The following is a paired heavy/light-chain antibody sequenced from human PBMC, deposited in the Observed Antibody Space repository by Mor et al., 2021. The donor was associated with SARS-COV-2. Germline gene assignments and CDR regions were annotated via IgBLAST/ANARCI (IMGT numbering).Light chain of an antibody. Sequence: EIVMTQSPATLSVSPGERATFSCRASQSISSNLAWYQQKPGQAPRLLIYGASTRATDIPARFSGGGSGTEFTLTISSLQSEDFAVYYCHQYNDWFTFGGGTKVEIK. J-gene: IGKJ4*01. CDR1: QSISSN. CDR3: HQYNDWFT. V-gene: IGKV3-15*01. CDR2: GAS.
Heavy chain of an antibody. J-gene: IGHJ4*02. CDR3: ARVSVYDSGGYYTPNLYYFDY. CDR2: IYHSGIT. D-gene: IGHD3-22*01. V-gene: IGHV4-59*01. CDR1: GGSISSYY. Sequence: QVQLQESGPGLVKPSETLSLTCTVTGGSISSYYWSWIRQPPGKGLEWIGYIYHSGITKYNPSLKSRVTISVDKSKNQFSLKLSSVTAADTAVYYCARVSVYDSGGYYTPNLYYFDYWGQGTLVTVSS.